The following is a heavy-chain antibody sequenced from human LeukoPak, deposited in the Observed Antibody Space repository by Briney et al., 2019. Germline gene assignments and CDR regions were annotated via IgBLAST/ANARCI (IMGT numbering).Heavy chain of an antibody. V-gene: IGHV3-30-3*01. CDR3: ARDRGSDAFEI. CDR2: ISYDGSNK. J-gene: IGHJ3*02. CDR1: GFTFSSYA. Sequence: PGRSLRLSCAASGFTFSSYAMHWVRQAPGKGLEWVAVISYDGSNKYYADSVKGRFTISRDNSKNTLYLQMNSLRAEDTAVYYCARDRGSDAFEIWGQGTMVTVSS.